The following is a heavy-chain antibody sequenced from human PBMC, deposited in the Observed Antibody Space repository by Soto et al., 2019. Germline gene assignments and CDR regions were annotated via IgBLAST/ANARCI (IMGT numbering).Heavy chain of an antibody. J-gene: IGHJ6*02. CDR3: ARQVHGMDV. CDR2: IDPSDSYT. Sequence: GESLKSSWKGSGDSVTSYWISWVRQMPGKGLEWMGRIDPSDSYTNYSPSFQGHVTISADKSISTAYLQWSSLKASDTAMYYCARQVHGMDVWGQGTTVTVSS. D-gene: IGHD3-10*01. V-gene: IGHV5-10-1*01. CDR1: GDSVTSYW.